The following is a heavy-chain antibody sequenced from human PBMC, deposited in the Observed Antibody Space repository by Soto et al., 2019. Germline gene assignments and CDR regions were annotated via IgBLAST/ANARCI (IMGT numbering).Heavy chain of an antibody. D-gene: IGHD3-9*01. CDR2: IYNTGST. J-gene: IGHJ4*02. V-gene: IGHV4-59*08. Sequence: SETLSLTCTVSGGSFTNYYWSWIRQPPGRGLEWIGYIYNTGSTNYNPSLKSRVTISVDTSKNQFSLKLSSVTAADTAVYYCAKGHILTGYYSKAGFAEFDYWGQGTLVTVSS. CDR3: AKGHILTGYYSKAGFAEFDY. CDR1: GGSFTNYY.